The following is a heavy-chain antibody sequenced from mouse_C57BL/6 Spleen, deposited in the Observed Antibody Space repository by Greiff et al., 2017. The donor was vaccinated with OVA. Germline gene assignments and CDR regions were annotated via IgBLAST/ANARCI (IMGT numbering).Heavy chain of an antibody. CDR1: GYTFTSYW. CDR2: IDPSDSYT. Sequence: QVQLKQPGAELVKPGASVKLSCKASGYTFTSYWMQWVKQRPGQGLEWTGEIDPSDSYTNYNQKFKGKATLTVDTSSSTAYMQLSSLTSEDSAVYYCATYYSNLDFDYWGQGTTLTVSS. V-gene: IGHV1-50*01. D-gene: IGHD2-5*01. J-gene: IGHJ2*01. CDR3: ATYYSNLDFDY.